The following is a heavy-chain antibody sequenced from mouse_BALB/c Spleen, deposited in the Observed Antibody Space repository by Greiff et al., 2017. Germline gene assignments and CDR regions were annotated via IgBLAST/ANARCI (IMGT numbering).Heavy chain of an antibody. CDR2: ISYSGST. V-gene: IGHV3-2*02. CDR3: ARYGNYDYYAMDY. J-gene: IGHJ4*01. D-gene: IGHD2-1*01. Sequence: EVKLVESGPGLVKPSQSLSLTCTVTGYSITSDYAWNWIRQFPGNKLEWMGYISYSGSTSYNPSLKSRISITRDTSKNQFFLQLNSVTTEDTATYYCARYGNYDYYAMDYWGQGTSVTVSS. CDR1: GYSITSDYA.